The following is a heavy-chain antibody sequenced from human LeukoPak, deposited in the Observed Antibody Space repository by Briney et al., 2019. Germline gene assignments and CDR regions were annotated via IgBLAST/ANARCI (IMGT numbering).Heavy chain of an antibody. J-gene: IGHJ2*01. V-gene: IGHV3-48*04. CDR1: GFTFSSYS. D-gene: IGHD1-26*01. CDR3: ARGGSYYVVKWYFDP. Sequence: GGSLRLSCAASGFTFSSYSMNWVRQAPGKGLEWVSYISSSGSTIYYADSVKGRFTISRDNAKNSLYLQMNSLRAEDTAVYYCARGGSYYVVKWYFDPWGRGTLVTVSS. CDR2: ISSSGSTI.